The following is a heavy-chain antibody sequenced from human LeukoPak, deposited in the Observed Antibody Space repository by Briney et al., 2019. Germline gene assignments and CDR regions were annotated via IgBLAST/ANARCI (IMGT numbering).Heavy chain of an antibody. D-gene: IGHD5-18*01. Sequence: GGSLRLSCAASGFTFSSYAMSWVRQAPGKGLEWVSAVSSSGGSTNYADYVKGQFTISRDNSKNTVYLHMNNLRAEDTAVYYCAREGRKTGNTYGYEFDSWGQGTLVTVSS. CDR1: GFTFSSYA. CDR2: VSSSGGST. V-gene: IGHV3-23*01. CDR3: AREGRKTGNTYGYEFDS. J-gene: IGHJ4*02.